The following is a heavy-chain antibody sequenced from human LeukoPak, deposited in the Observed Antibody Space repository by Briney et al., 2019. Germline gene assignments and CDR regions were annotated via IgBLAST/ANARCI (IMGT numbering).Heavy chain of an antibody. CDR3: ARGRWGSGSSYMDV. J-gene: IGHJ6*03. Sequence: ASVKVSCKASGYTFTSYDINWVRQATGLGLEWMGWMNPNSGNTGYAQKFQGRVTMTRNTSISTAYMELSGLRSEDTAVYYCARGRWGSGSSYMDVWGKGTTVTVSS. CDR1: GYTFTSYD. CDR2: MNPNSGNT. V-gene: IGHV1-8*01. D-gene: IGHD3-10*01.